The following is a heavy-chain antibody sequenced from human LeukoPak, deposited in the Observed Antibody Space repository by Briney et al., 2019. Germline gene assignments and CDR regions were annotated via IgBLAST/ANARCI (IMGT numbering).Heavy chain of an antibody. D-gene: IGHD3-22*01. J-gene: IGHJ4*02. CDR1: GGTFSSYA. CDR2: IIPIFGTA. Sequence: AASVKVSCKASGGTFSSYAISRVRQAPGQGLECMGRIIPIFGTANYAQKFQGRVTITTDESTSTAYMELSSLRSEDTAVYYCARGTYYYDSSGYYYGGIDYWGQGTLVTVSS. V-gene: IGHV1-69*05. CDR3: ARGTYYYDSSGYYYGGIDY.